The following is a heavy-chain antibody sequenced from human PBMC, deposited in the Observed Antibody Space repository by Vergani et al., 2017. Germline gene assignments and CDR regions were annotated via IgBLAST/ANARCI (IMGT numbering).Heavy chain of an antibody. Sequence: QVQLVQSGAEVKKPGSSVKVSCKPSGGTFSSYAISWVRQAPGQGLEWMGGIIPIFGTANYAQQFQGRVTITADESTSTAYMELSSLRSEDTAVYYCAGEEENYDFGTPRGALDIWGQGTMVTVSS. CDR3: AGEEENYDFGTPRGALDI. J-gene: IGHJ3*02. CDR2: IIPIFGTA. D-gene: IGHD3-22*01. CDR1: GGTFSSYA. V-gene: IGHV1-69*12.